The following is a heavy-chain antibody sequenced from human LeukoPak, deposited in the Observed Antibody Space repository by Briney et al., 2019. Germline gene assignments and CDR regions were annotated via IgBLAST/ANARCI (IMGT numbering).Heavy chain of an antibody. CDR3: ARGPLKNYDFWSGYSNYYYYGMDV. V-gene: IGHV4-31*03. CDR1: GGSISSGGYY. J-gene: IGHJ6*02. D-gene: IGHD3-3*01. CDR2: IYYSGST. Sequence: SETLSLTCTVSGGSISSGGYYWSWIRQHPGKGLEWIGYIYYSGSTYYNPSLKSRVTISVDTSKNQFSLKLSSVTAADTAVYYCARGPLKNYDFWSGYSNYYYYGMDVWGQGTTVTVSS.